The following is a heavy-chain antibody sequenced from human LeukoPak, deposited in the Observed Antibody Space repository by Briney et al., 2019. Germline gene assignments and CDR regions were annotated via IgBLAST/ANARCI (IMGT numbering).Heavy chain of an antibody. D-gene: IGHD3-22*01. Sequence: ASVKVSCKASGYTFTSCGISWVRQAPGQGLEWMGWISAYNGNTNYAQKLQGRVTMTTDTSTSTAYMELRSLRSDDTAVYYCARGGRGYYDSSGYNTAFDYWGQGTLVTVSS. CDR2: ISAYNGNT. J-gene: IGHJ4*02. V-gene: IGHV1-18*01. CDR3: ARGGRGYYDSSGYNTAFDY. CDR1: GYTFTSCG.